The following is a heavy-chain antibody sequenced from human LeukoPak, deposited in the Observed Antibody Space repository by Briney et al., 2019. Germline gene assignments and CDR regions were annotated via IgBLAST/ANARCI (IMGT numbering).Heavy chain of an antibody. CDR2: ITSSSNYI. CDR3: ATDQLGGYGSYDY. J-gene: IGHJ4*02. D-gene: IGHD3-10*01. Sequence: PGGSLRLSCAASGFTFSSYSMHWVRQAPGKGLEWVSSITSSSNYIYYADSVKGRFTISRDNAKNSLYLQMSSLRAEDTAVYYCATDQLGGYGSYDYWGQGTLVTVSS. V-gene: IGHV3-21*01. CDR1: GFTFSSYS.